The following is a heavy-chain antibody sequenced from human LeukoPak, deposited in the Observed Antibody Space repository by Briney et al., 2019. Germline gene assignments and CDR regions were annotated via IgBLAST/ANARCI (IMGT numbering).Heavy chain of an antibody. V-gene: IGHV3-7*01. D-gene: IGHD6-19*01. CDR3: ARDRGIAVAGPGPWFDP. Sequence: GGSLRLSCAASGFTFSNYWMTWVRQAPGKGLEWVANIKEDGSEKYYVDSVKGRFTISRDNAKNSLYLQMNSLRAEDTAVYYCARDRGIAVAGPGPWFDPWGQGTLVTVSS. J-gene: IGHJ5*02. CDR2: IKEDGSEK. CDR1: GFTFSNYW.